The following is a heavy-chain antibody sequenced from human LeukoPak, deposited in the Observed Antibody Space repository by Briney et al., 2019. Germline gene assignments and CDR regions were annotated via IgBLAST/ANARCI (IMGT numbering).Heavy chain of an antibody. J-gene: IGHJ4*02. CDR3: AKGTVVLLWFGELLH. Sequence: SGGSLRLSCAASGFTFSSYAMSWVRQAPGKGLEWVSAISGSGGSTYYADSVKGRFTISRDNSKNTLYLQMNSLRAEDTAVYYCAKGTVVLLWFGELLHWGQGTLVTVSS. CDR2: ISGSGGST. V-gene: IGHV3-23*01. D-gene: IGHD3-10*01. CDR1: GFTFSSYA.